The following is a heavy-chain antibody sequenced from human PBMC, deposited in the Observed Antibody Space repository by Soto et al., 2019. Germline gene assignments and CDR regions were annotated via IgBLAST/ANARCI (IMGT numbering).Heavy chain of an antibody. D-gene: IGHD1-1*01. J-gene: IGHJ4*02. V-gene: IGHV1-8*01. CDR3: ARGGVYNWNDDGFDY. CDR1: GYTITSYD. Sequence: ASVKASCKSSGYTITSYDINCVRQATGQGLEWMGWMNPNSGNTGYAQKFQGRVTMTRNTSISTAYMELSSLRSEDTAVYYCARGGVYNWNDDGFDYWGQGTLVTVSS. CDR2: MNPNSGNT.